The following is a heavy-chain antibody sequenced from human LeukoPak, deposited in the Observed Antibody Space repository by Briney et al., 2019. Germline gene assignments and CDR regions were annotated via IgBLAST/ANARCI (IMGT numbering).Heavy chain of an antibody. J-gene: IGHJ4*02. D-gene: IGHD4-11*01. CDR1: GFTFSHYW. CDR3: ARSKGRSWPFDS. CDR2: IKEDGNDK. Sequence: GGSLRLSCAASGFTFSHYWMAWVRQAPGKGLEWVANIKEDGNDKHYLDSVRGRFTISRDNAGNSMYLQMSSLRPDDTAVYFCARSKGRSWPFDSWGQGTLVTVSS. V-gene: IGHV3-7*01.